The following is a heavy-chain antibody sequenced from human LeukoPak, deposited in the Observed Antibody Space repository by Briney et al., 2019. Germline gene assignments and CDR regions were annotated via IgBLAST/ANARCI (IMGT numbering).Heavy chain of an antibody. CDR1: GFTFSSYS. CDR3: ASSAYDYVWGSYRYYFDY. V-gene: IGHV3-21*01. J-gene: IGHJ4*02. CDR2: ISSSSSYI. D-gene: IGHD3-16*02. Sequence: GGSLRLSCAASGFTFSSYSMNWVRQAPGKGLEWVSSISSSSSYIYYADSVKGRSTISRDNAKNSLYPQMNSLRAEDTAVYYCASSAYDYVWGSYRYYFDYWGQGTLVTVSS.